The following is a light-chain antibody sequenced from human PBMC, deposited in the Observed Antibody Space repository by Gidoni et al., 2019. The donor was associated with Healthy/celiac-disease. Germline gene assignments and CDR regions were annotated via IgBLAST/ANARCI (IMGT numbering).Light chain of an antibody. J-gene: IGLJ2*01. CDR2: EVS. CDR1: SSDVGSYNL. Sequence: QSALPQPASVSGPPGQSITISCTGTSSDVGSYNLVPWYQQHPGKAPKLMIYEVSKRPSGVSNRFSGAKSGNTASLTISGLKAEDEADYYCCSYAGSSTVVFGGGTKLTVL. V-gene: IGLV2-23*02. CDR3: CSYAGSSTVV.